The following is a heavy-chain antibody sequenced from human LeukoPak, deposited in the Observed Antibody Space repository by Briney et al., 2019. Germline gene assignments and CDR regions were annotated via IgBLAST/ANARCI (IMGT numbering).Heavy chain of an antibody. CDR1: GWSFSHYY. J-gene: IGHJ4*02. V-gene: IGHV4-34*01. D-gene: IGHD5-24*01. CDR2: INHSGSN. Sequence: SETLSLTCAVCGWSFSHYYLSWLRQPPGKGLEWIGEINHSGSNNYNPSLKSRVTISVDTSKKQYSLNLSSETDADRAVYDCARLRKRWGYNAFDYWGQGTLVTVSS. CDR3: ARLRKRWGYNAFDY.